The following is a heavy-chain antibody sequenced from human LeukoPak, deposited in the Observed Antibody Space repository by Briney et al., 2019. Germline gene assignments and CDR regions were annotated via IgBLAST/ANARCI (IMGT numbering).Heavy chain of an antibody. CDR3: ARVGYYPDYYMDV. J-gene: IGHJ6*03. V-gene: IGHV3-20*04. CDR1: GFTFDDYG. D-gene: IGHD2-21*01. CDR2: INWNGGST. Sequence: GGSLRLSCAASGFTFDDYGMSWVREAPGKGLEWVSFINWNGGSTGYADSVKGRFTISRDYAKNSLYLQMNSLRAEDTALYYCARVGYYPDYYMDVWGKGTTDTVSS.